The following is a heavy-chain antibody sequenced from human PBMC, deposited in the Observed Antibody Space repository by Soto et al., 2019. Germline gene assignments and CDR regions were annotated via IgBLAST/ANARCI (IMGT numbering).Heavy chain of an antibody. Sequence: GGSLRLSCAASGFTFSSYSMNWVRQAPGKGLEWVSSISSSSSYIYYADSVKGRFTISRDNAKNSLYLQMNSLRAEDTAVYYFARDPVNYDFWSGYYGYYYYGMDVWGQGATVTVSS. CDR2: ISSSSSYI. CDR3: ARDPVNYDFWSGYYGYYYYGMDV. CDR1: GFTFSSYS. V-gene: IGHV3-21*01. D-gene: IGHD3-3*01. J-gene: IGHJ6*02.